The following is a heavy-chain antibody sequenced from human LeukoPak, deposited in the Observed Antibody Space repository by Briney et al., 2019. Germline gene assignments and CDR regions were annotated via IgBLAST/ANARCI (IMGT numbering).Heavy chain of an antibody. CDR3: IAHFPYFYGFDV. J-gene: IGHJ6*04. D-gene: IGHD3-3*02. CDR2: IKSEGEGATT. CDR1: GFTIGTAW. V-gene: IGHV3-15*01. Sequence: GGSLRLSCVRSGFTIGTAWMSWVRQAPGKGLEWLGHIKSEGEGATTDYAAPAKGRFAISRGDSKNMIYLQMSSLKIDDTAIYYCIAHFPYFYGFDVWGKGTTVTVSS.